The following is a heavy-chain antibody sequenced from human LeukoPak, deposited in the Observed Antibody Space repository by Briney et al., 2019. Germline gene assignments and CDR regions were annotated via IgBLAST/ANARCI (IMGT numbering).Heavy chain of an antibody. D-gene: IGHD3-22*01. V-gene: IGHV3-7*03. J-gene: IGHJ3*02. Sequence: GGSLRLSCAASGFSFDTYWMTWVRQAPGKGLEWVANIKQDGSEKYYVDSVKGRFTISRDNAKNSLYLQMNSLRAEDTAVYYCARGQWGMGVITHAFDIWGQGTMVTVSS. CDR1: GFSFDTYW. CDR3: ARGQWGMGVITHAFDI. CDR2: IKQDGSEK.